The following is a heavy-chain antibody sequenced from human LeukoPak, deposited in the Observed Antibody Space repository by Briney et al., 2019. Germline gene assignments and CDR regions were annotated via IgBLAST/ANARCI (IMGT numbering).Heavy chain of an antibody. CDR2: IYTSGST. J-gene: IGHJ3*02. Sequence: SQTLSLTCTVSGCSISSYYWSWIRQPPGKGLKWIGRIYTSGSTNYNPSLKSRVTISVDTSKNQFSLKLSSVTAADTAVYYCATPYCSSTSCYFAFDIWGQGTMVTVSS. CDR1: GCSISSYY. CDR3: ATPYCSSTSCYFAFDI. D-gene: IGHD2-2*01. V-gene: IGHV4-4*08.